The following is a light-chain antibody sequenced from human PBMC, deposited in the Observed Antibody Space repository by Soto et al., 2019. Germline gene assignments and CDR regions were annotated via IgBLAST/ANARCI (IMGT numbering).Light chain of an antibody. CDR3: QAWDSSSYV. CDR1: KLGDKY. J-gene: IGLJ1*01. CDR2: QDS. Sequence: ELTQPPSVSVSPGQTASITCSGDKLGDKYACWYQQKPGQSPVLVIYQDSKRPSGIPERFSGSNSGNTATLTISGTQAMDEADYYCQAWDSSSYVFGTGTKVTV. V-gene: IGLV3-1*01.